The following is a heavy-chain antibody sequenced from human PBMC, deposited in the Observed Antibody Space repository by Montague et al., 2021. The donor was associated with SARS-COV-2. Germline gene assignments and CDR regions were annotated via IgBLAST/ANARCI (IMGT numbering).Heavy chain of an antibody. Sequence: SETLSLTCTVSGGSVSSGGYYWSRIRQPPGKGLEWIGYIYYSGSTNYXPSLKSRVTISLDTSKNQFSLKLTSVTAADTAVYYCARVSLAAAATRSDYWGQGTLVTVSS. V-gene: IGHV4-61*08. D-gene: IGHD6-13*01. CDR1: GGSVSSGGYY. J-gene: IGHJ4*02. CDR2: IYYSGST. CDR3: ARVSLAAAATRSDY.